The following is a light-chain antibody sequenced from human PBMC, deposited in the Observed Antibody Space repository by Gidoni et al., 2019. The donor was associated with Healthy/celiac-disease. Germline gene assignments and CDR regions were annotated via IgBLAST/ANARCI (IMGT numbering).Light chain of an antibody. V-gene: IGKV3-11*01. Sequence: DIVLTQSPATLSLSPGERATLSCRASQSVSSSLAWYHQNPYQAPSLLIYESSNRATGIPARFSGSVSGTDFTLTISSLEPEDFAVYYCQQRSNWPPGYTFGQGTKLEIK. CDR2: ESS. J-gene: IGKJ2*01. CDR3: QQRSNWPPGYT. CDR1: QSVSSS.